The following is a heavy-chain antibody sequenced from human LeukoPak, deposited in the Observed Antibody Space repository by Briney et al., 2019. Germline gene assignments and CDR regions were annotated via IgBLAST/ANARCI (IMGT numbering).Heavy chain of an antibody. D-gene: IGHD5-24*01. CDR2: ISYDGSNK. CDR3: ARDLGRGDGYNYVFDY. V-gene: IGHV3-30*04. J-gene: IGHJ4*02. Sequence: PGGSLRLFCAASGFTFRCNSIHWVRQALGKGLGWVAVISYDGSNKYFADSVKGRFTISRDNSKNTLYLQMNSLRVEDTAVYYCARDLGRGDGYNYVFDYWGQGTLVAVSS. CDR1: GFTFRCNS.